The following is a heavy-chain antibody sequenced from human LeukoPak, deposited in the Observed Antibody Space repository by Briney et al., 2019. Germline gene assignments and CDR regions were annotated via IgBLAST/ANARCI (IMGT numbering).Heavy chain of an antibody. J-gene: IGHJ4*02. CDR3: ARALDPYYYDSSGANPPDY. CDR1: GYTFTGYY. CDR2: INPNSGGT. Sequence: ASVKVSCKASGYTFTGYYMHWVRQAPGQGLEWMGWINPNSGGTNYAQKFQGRVTMTRDKSISTAYMELSRLRSDDTAVYYCARALDPYYYDSSGANPPDYWGQGTLATVSS. D-gene: IGHD3-22*01. V-gene: IGHV1-2*02.